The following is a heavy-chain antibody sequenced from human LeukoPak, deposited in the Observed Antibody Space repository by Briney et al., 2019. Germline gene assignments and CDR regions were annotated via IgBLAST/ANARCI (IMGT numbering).Heavy chain of an antibody. Sequence: GGSLRLSCAASGFTLSSFWMTWFRQAPGKGLEWVANIRQDGGKEYYVDSVKGRFTISRDNSRNTLYLQMDSLRSEDTAVYYCARDFFPVVDSTWYEIGYWGQGTLVTVSS. CDR1: GFTLSSFW. V-gene: IGHV3-7*01. J-gene: IGHJ4*02. D-gene: IGHD2-21*01. CDR2: IRQDGGKE. CDR3: ARDFFPVVDSTWYEIGY.